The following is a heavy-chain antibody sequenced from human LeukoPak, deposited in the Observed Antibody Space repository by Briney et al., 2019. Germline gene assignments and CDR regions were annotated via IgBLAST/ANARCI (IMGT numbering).Heavy chain of an antibody. D-gene: IGHD5-18*01. J-gene: IGHJ4*01. Sequence: PGGSLRLSCAASGFTFSSYWMHWVRQAPGKGLLWVSRINTDGNIINNADSVKGRFTISRDNAKNTLYLQMNSLRAEDTAVYYCARDTYSYGRTFDYWGHGTLVTVSS. CDR2: INTDGNII. CDR3: ARDTYSYGRTFDY. V-gene: IGHV3-74*01. CDR1: GFTFSSYW.